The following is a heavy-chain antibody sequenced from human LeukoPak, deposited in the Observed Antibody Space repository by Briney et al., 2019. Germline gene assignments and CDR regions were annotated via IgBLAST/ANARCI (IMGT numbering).Heavy chain of an antibody. J-gene: IGHJ4*02. D-gene: IGHD6-6*01. CDR3: ASGSSYSRYFDY. CDR2: ISYDGSNK. Sequence: GGSLRLSCAASGFTFSSYAMSWVRQAPGKGLEWVAVISYDGSNKYYADSVKGRFTISRDNSKNTLYLQMNSLRAEDTAVYYCASGSSYSRYFDYWGQGTLVTVSS. CDR1: GFTFSSYA. V-gene: IGHV3-30-3*01.